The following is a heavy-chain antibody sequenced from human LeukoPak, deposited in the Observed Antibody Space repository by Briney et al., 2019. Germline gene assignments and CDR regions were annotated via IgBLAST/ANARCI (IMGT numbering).Heavy chain of an antibody. CDR1: GYTFTDYY. Sequence: ASVKVSCKAFGYTFTDYYIQWVRQAPGQGLEWMGWINPKIGGTNYAQKFQGRVTMTRDTSISTAYMELSSLRSDDTAVFYCTILNSDRVWGQGTLVTVSS. CDR3: TILNSDRV. CDR2: INPKIGGT. V-gene: IGHV1-2*02. D-gene: IGHD1-1*01. J-gene: IGHJ4*02.